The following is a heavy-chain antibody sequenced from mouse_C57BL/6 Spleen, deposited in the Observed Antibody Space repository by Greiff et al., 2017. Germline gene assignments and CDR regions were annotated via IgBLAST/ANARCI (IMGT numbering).Heavy chain of an antibody. CDR1: GYTFTSYW. CDR2: IDPSDSET. Sequence: VQLQQPGAELVRPGSSVKLSCKASGYTFTSYWMHWVKQRPIQGLEWIGNIDPSDSETHYNQKFKDKATLTVDKSSSTAYMQLSSLTSEDSAVYYCARPGDYYGSSPYAMDYWGQGTSVTVSS. J-gene: IGHJ4*01. V-gene: IGHV1-52*01. CDR3: ARPGDYYGSSPYAMDY. D-gene: IGHD1-1*01.